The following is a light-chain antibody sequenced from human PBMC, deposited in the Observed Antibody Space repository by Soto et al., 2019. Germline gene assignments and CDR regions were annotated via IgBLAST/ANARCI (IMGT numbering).Light chain of an antibody. V-gene: IGKV3D-15*01. Sequence: EIVVTQSPATLSVSPGERVTLSCRASQNAHDNLGWYQQKPGQAPRLLIHGASTRATGIPVRFSGSGSGTDFTLIISSLQSEDLAVYYCQQYEGWPLTFGGGTKVEIK. CDR1: QNAHDN. CDR2: GAS. CDR3: QQYEGWPLT. J-gene: IGKJ4*01.